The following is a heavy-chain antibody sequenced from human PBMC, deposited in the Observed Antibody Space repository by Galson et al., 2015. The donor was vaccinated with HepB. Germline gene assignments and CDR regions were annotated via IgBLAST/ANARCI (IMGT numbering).Heavy chain of an antibody. V-gene: IGHV5-10-1*01. J-gene: IGHJ6*03. CDR3: ARHVGDSSGWYYYYYMDV. Sequence: QSGAEVKKPGESLRISCKGSGSSFTSYWISWVRQMPGKGLEWMGRIDPSDSYTNYSPSFQGHVTISADKSISTAYLQWSSLKASDTAMYYCARHVGDSSGWYYYYYMDVWGKGTTVTVSS. D-gene: IGHD6-19*01. CDR1: GSSFTSYW. CDR2: IDPSDSYT.